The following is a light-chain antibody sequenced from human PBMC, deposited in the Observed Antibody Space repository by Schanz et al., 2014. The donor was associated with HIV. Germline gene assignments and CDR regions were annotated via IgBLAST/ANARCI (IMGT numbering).Light chain of an antibody. CDR1: SSDVGGYNY. CDR3: SSFAGSNIPWV. V-gene: IGLV2-8*01. J-gene: IGLJ3*02. CDR2: DVS. Sequence: QSVLTQPASVSGSPGQSITISCTGTSSDVGGYNYVSWYQQHPGKAPKVMIYDVSNRPSGVPDRFSGSKSGSTASLTVSGLQPEDEADYYCSSFAGSNIPWVFGGGTKLTVL.